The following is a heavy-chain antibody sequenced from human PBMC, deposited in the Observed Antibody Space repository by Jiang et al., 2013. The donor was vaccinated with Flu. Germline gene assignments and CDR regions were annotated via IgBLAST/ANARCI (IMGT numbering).Heavy chain of an antibody. D-gene: IGHD1-20*01. CDR1: GGSINTYY. CDR3: ARAWGVWDNWSVGWFDS. J-gene: IGHJ5*01. Sequence: GPGLVKASETLSLTCTVSGGSINTYYWNWIRQPPGKGLEWIGYVYDSGSVNYNPSLGSRLTLSVDTSKNEVSLKLTSVTAADTAVYYCARAWGVWDNWSVGWFDSWGQGTLVTVSS. CDR2: VYDSGSV. V-gene: IGHV4-59*13.